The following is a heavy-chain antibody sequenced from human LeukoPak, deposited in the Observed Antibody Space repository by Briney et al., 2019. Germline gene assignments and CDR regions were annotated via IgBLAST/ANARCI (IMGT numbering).Heavy chain of an antibody. V-gene: IGHV4-38-2*02. J-gene: IGHJ5*02. CDR2: IYPSGTT. CDR1: GYSISTDYY. CDR3: ARAYSSSWYFNWFDP. D-gene: IGHD6-13*01. Sequence: SETLSLTCTVSGYSISTDYYWGRIRQPPGKGLEWIGNIYPSGTTYYNPSLKTRVTISVDTSKNQFSLKLSSVTAAGTAVYFCARAYSSSWYFNWFDPWGQGTLVTVSS.